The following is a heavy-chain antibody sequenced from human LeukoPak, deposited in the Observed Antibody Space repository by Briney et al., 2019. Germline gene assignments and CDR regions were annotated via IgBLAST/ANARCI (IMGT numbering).Heavy chain of an antibody. Sequence: SETLSLTCTVSGGSISSSSYYWGWIRQPPGKGLEWIGSIYSSGSTYYSPSLKSRVTISVDTSKNQFSLKLSSVTAADTAVYYCARGRRSYDSSGYYFIHAFDIWGQGTMVTVSS. J-gene: IGHJ3*02. D-gene: IGHD3-22*01. CDR3: ARGRRSYDSSGYYFIHAFDI. V-gene: IGHV4-39*07. CDR2: IYSSGST. CDR1: GGSISSSSYY.